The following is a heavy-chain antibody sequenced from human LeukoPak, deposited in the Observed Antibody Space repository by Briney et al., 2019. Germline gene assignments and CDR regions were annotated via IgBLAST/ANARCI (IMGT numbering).Heavy chain of an antibody. CDR3: ARGSSSSGLYYYYYMDV. CDR2: IYYSGST. CDR1: GGSISSYY. V-gene: IGHV4-59*01. J-gene: IGHJ6*03. D-gene: IGHD6-6*01. Sequence: SETLPLTCTVSGGSISSYYWSWIRQPPGKGLEWIGYIYYSGSTNYNPSLKSRVTISVDPSKNQFSLKLRSLTTADTAVYYCARGSSSSGLYYYYYMDVWGKGTTVTVSS.